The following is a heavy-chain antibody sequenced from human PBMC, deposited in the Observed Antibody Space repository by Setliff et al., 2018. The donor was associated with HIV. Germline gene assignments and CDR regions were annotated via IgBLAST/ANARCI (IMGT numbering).Heavy chain of an antibody. CDR1: GYTFSTYS. D-gene: IGHD2-2*02. CDR2: MNPNSGNA. CDR3: ARSRYQLLYDMDV. V-gene: IGHV1-8*03. J-gene: IGHJ6*03. Sequence: ASVKVSCKASGYTFSTYSISWVRQAPGQGLEWMGWMNPNSGNAEYAQRFQGRVTLTRNTSISTAYMELSSLTSEDTAVYFCARSRYQLLYDMDVWGKGTTVTVSS.